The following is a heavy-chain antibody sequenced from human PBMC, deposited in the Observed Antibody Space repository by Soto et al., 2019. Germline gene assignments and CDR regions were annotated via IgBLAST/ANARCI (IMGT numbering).Heavy chain of an antibody. Sequence: GGSLRLSCAASGFTFSSYGMSWVRQAPRKGLEWVSAISGSGGYTYYADSVKGRFTISRDNSKNTLYLQMNSLRAEDTAVYYCAKGYYDTTAEGAFDIWGQGTMVTVSS. CDR3: AKGYYDTTAEGAFDI. CDR1: GFTFSSYG. CDR2: ISGSGGYT. D-gene: IGHD3-22*01. J-gene: IGHJ3*02. V-gene: IGHV3-23*01.